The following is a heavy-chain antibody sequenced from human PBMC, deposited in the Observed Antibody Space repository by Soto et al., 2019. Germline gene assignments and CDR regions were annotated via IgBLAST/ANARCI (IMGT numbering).Heavy chain of an antibody. D-gene: IGHD3-10*01. CDR1: GDSISYYY. V-gene: IGHV4-59*08. J-gene: IGHJ4*02. CDR3: ARHKTYGAGFFSPYAFDS. CDR2: VHNSDTG. Sequence: QVQLQESGPGVVQPSETLSLTCSVSGDSISYYYWSWIRQPPGRGLDWIGSVHNSDTGDYNPSLKSRLPTSMDTSKNHFSLILASVTAADTAVYFFARHKTYGAGFFSPYAFDSWGQGTLVTVSS.